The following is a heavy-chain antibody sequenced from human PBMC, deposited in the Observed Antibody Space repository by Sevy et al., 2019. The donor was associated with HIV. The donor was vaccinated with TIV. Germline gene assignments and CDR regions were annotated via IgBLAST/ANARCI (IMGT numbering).Heavy chain of an antibody. CDR3: TRRASRVYGDHLNLY. D-gene: IGHD2-21*02. J-gene: IGHJ4*02. Sequence: GGSLRLSCTASGFTFGAYAMSWFRQAPGRGLEWVGFISSETYGETTEYAASVKGRFTVSRDDSKSIVYLQMNSLKTEDTAVYYCTRRASRVYGDHLNLYWGQGTLVTVSS. CDR1: GFTFGAYA. CDR2: ISSETYGETT. V-gene: IGHV3-49*03.